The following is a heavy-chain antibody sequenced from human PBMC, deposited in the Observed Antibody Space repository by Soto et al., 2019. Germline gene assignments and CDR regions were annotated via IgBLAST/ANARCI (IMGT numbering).Heavy chain of an antibody. D-gene: IGHD3-22*01. Sequence: ASVKVSCKASAYSFTNYGITWVRRAPGQGLEWMGWISVYNGNTNYAQKLQGRVTMTTDTSTSTASMELRSLRSDDTAVYYCARDSSVRFYYDTSGSFDYWGQGTLVTVSS. CDR3: ARDSSVRFYYDTSGSFDY. J-gene: IGHJ4*02. CDR1: AYSFTNYG. CDR2: ISVYNGNT. V-gene: IGHV1-18*01.